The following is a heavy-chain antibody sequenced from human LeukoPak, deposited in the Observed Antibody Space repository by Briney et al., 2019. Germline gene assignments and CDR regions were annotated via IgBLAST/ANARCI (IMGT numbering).Heavy chain of an antibody. CDR3: ARAKGGDADRYYYYYYGMDV. V-gene: IGHV4-59*01. J-gene: IGHJ6*02. CDR1: GGSISSYY. D-gene: IGHD2-21*02. Sequence: SETLSLTCTVSGGSISSYYWSWIRQPPGKGLEWIGYIYYSGSTNYNPSLKSRVTISVDTSMNQFSLKLSSVTAADTAVYYCARAKGGDADRYYYYYYGMDVWGQGTTVTVSS. CDR2: IYYSGST.